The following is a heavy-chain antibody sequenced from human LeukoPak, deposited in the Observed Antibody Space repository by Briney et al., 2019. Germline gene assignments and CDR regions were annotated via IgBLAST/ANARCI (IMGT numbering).Heavy chain of an antibody. CDR3: ARGGYSGSPGDFDY. D-gene: IGHD1-26*01. Sequence: SVKVSCKASGGTFSSYAISWVRQATGQGLEWMGWMNPNSGNTGYAQKFQGRVTITRNTSMSTAYMELSSLRSEDKAVYYCARGGYSGSPGDFDYWGQGTLVTVSS. CDR2: MNPNSGNT. J-gene: IGHJ4*02. V-gene: IGHV1-8*03. CDR1: GGTFSSYA.